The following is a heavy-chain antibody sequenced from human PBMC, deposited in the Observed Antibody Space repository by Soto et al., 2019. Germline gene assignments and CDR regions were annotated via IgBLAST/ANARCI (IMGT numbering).Heavy chain of an antibody. CDR3: AKDPAELWNGWFDS. V-gene: IGHV3-23*01. CDR2: ISGSGGST. J-gene: IGHJ5*01. Sequence: EVQLLASGGGLVQPGVSLRLSCAASGFTFSSYAMSWVRQAPGKGLEWVSAISGSGGSTYYADSVKGRFTISRDNSKNTLYLHMDSLRAEDTAVYYCAKDPAELWNGWFDSWGQGTLVTVSS. D-gene: IGHD3-10*01. CDR1: GFTFSSYA.